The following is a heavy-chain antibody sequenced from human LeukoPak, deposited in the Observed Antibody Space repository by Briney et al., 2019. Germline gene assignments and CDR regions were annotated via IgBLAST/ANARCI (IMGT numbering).Heavy chain of an antibody. CDR2: IRYDGNNK. J-gene: IGHJ4*02. V-gene: IGHV3-30*02. CDR3: VKDNPLDY. Sequence: GGSLRLSCGASGFTFSNYGMLWVRQAPGKGLEWVSLIRYDGNNKLYADSVKGRFTISRDNSKNTLYLHINSLRAEDTALYYCVKDNPLDYWGQGTLVIVSS. D-gene: IGHD1-14*01. CDR1: GFTFSNYG.